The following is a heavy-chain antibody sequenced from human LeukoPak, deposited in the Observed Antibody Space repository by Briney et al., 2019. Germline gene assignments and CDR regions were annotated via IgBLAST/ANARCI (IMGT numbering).Heavy chain of an antibody. D-gene: IGHD1-14*01. CDR1: GYTFTSYY. CDR3: ARVLKTGSREFDY. J-gene: IGHJ4*02. V-gene: IGHV1-46*01. Sequence: GAPVNVSFTASGYTFTSYYMHWVRQAPGQGLEWMGIINPSGGSTSYAQKFQGRVTMTRDTSTSTVYMELSSLRSEDTAVYYCARVLKTGSREFDYWGQGTLVTVSS. CDR2: INPSGGST.